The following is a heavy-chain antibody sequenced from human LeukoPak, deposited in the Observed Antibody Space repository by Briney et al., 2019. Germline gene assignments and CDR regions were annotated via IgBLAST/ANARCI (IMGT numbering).Heavy chain of an antibody. CDR2: INHNGNVN. CDR1: GFTFSSYW. V-gene: IGHV3-7*03. Sequence: QPGGSLRLSCAASGFTFSSYWMNWARQAPGKGLEWVASINHNGNVNYYVDSVKGRFTISRDNAKNSLYLQMRNLRAEDTAVYFCARGGGLDVWGQGATVTVSS. D-gene: IGHD3-16*01. J-gene: IGHJ6*02. CDR3: ARGGGLDV.